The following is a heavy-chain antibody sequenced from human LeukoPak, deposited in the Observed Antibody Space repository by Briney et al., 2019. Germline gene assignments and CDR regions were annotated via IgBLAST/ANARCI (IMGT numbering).Heavy chain of an antibody. V-gene: IGHV1-24*01. Sequence: GASVKVSCKVSGYTLTELSMDWVRQAPGKGLEWMGGFDPEDGETIYAQKFQGRVTMTEDTSTDTAYMELSSLRSEDTAVYYCATDTMVRGVIITLDWFDPWGQGTLVTVSS. CDR2: FDPEDGET. CDR3: ATDTMVRGVIITLDWFDP. J-gene: IGHJ5*02. CDR1: GYTLTELS. D-gene: IGHD3-10*01.